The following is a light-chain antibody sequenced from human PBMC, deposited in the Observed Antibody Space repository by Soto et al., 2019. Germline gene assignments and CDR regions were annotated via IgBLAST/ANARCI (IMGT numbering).Light chain of an antibody. CDR2: AAS. CDR3: LQDYSYPRT. V-gene: IGKV1-6*01. CDR1: QAIRKD. J-gene: IGKJ2*01. Sequence: AIQMTQSPSSLSASVGDRVTITCRASQAIRKDLGWYQQKPGKAPKLLISAASSLQSGVPSRFSGSGSGTDFTLTISSLQPEDFATYYCLQDYSYPRTFGQGTKLEIK.